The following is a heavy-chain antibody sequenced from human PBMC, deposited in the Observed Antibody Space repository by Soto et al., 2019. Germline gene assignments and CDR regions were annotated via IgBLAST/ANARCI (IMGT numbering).Heavy chain of an antibody. D-gene: IGHD3-22*01. CDR2: IYWDDDK. CDR1: GFSLSTSGGG. J-gene: IGHJ4*02. Sequence: QITLKESGPTLVKPTQTLTLTCTFSGFSLSTSGGGVGWIRQPPGKALEWLALIYWDDDKRYSPSLKSKLTITKDTSKNQVVLTMTNVDPVDTATYYCAHRTGLDWDGEQEHYYDSLGHSFDYWGPGTLVTVSS. CDR3: AHRTGLDWDGEQEHYYDSLGHSFDY. V-gene: IGHV2-5*02.